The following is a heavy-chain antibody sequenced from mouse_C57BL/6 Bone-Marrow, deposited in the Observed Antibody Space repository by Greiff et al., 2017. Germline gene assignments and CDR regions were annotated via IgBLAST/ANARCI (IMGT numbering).Heavy chain of an antibody. D-gene: IGHD2-4*01. Sequence: VQLQQSGAELVRPGASVKLSCTASGFNIKDDYMHWVKQRPEQGLEWIGGIDPENGDPEYAAKFQGKATITAPTSSNTAYLQLSSLTSEDTAVYYCTRDYDYEFDYWGQGTTLTVSS. CDR1: GFNIKDDY. J-gene: IGHJ2*01. CDR2: IDPENGDP. CDR3: TRDYDYEFDY. V-gene: IGHV14-4*01.